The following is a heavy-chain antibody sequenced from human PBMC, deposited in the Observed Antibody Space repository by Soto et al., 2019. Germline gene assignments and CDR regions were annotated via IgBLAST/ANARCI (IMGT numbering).Heavy chain of an antibody. Sequence: SETLSLTCIVSGASISTGGYSWSWIRQPPGKGPEWIGYVYESGRTYYKPSLKSRASISMDKSRNQFSVRLTSVTAADTAVYFCARAPVGLDTISYFDYWGQGKLVTVSS. CDR1: GASISTGGYS. V-gene: IGHV4-30-2*01. CDR3: ARAPVGLDTISYFDY. CDR2: VYESGRT. D-gene: IGHD3-3*01. J-gene: IGHJ4*02.